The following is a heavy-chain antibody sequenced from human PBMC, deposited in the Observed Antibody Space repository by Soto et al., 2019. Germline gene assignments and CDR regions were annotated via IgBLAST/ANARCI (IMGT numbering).Heavy chain of an antibody. CDR1: GGTFSSYA. J-gene: IGHJ6*02. D-gene: IGHD6-19*01. CDR3: STGYSSGWYGGVGMDV. Sequence: SVKVSCKSSGGTFSSYAISWVRQAPGQGLEWMGGIIPIFGTANYAQKFQGRVTITADESTSTAYMELSSLRSEDTAVYYCSTGYSSGWYGGVGMDVWGQGTTVTVSS. CDR2: IIPIFGTA. V-gene: IGHV1-69*13.